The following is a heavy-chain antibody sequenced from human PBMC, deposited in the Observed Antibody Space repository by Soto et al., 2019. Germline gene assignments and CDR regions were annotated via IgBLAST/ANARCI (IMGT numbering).Heavy chain of an antibody. CDR1: GGSITSHTHY. J-gene: IGHJ4*02. V-gene: IGHV4-31*03. CDR3: ATYDYSDFYFDQ. D-gene: IGHD4-17*01. CDR2: IYFRGTT. Sequence: QVQLQESGPGLVKPSQTLSLTCTVSGGSITSHTHYWSWIRQHPGKGLEWIGNIYFRGTTYYNPSLERRVFISLDTSKNQFSLSLTSVTAADTAVYFCATYDYSDFYFDQWGQGTLVSVSS.